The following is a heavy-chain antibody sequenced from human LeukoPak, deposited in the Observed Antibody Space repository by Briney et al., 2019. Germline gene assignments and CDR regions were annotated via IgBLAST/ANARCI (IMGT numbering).Heavy chain of an antibody. CDR3: ARAPGSSGYYSFDY. Sequence: ASVKVSCKASGYTFTSYDINWVRQATGQGLEWMGWMNPNSGNTGYAQKFQGRVTMTRNTSISTAYMELSSLRSENTAVYYCARAPGSSGYYSFDYWGQGTLVTVSS. CDR1: GYTFTSYD. V-gene: IGHV1-8*01. CDR2: MNPNSGNT. J-gene: IGHJ4*02. D-gene: IGHD3-22*01.